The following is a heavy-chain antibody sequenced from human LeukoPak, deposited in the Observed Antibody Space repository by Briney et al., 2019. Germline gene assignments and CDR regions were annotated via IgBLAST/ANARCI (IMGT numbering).Heavy chain of an antibody. CDR2: IFYSGST. D-gene: IGHD3-10*01. Sequence: PETLSLTCTVSGGSISSSSYYWGWIRQPPGKGLEGIGSIFYSGSTYYHPSLKSRVTVSLDTSKNQFSLQMSSVTAADTAVYYCTSNLGSGRFGFDIWGPGTMVTVSP. V-gene: IGHV4-39*07. CDR3: TSNLGSGRFGFDI. CDR1: GGSISSSSYY. J-gene: IGHJ3*02.